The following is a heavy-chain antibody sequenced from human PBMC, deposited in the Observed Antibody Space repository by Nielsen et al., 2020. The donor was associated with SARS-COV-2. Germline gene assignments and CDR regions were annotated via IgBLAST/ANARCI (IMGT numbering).Heavy chain of an antibody. CDR2: ISYDGNE. CDR1: GFTFRNHA. J-gene: IGHJ4*02. Sequence: GESLKISCAASGFTFRNHAMHWVRQAPGKGLEWLTIISYDGNEHYADSVKGRFTISRDNSKDTLYLQLNSLRPEDTAVYFCARETIDYTSSFVDYWGQGTLVTVSP. D-gene: IGHD4-11*01. CDR3: ARETIDYTSSFVDY. V-gene: IGHV3-30*04.